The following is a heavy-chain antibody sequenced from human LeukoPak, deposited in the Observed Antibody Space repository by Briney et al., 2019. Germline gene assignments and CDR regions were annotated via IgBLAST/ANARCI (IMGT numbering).Heavy chain of an antibody. V-gene: IGHV4-39*07. J-gene: IGHJ4*02. CDR1: GGSISSSSYY. D-gene: IGHD6-19*01. CDR2: IYYSGST. Sequence: SETLSLTCTVSGGSISSSSYYWGWIRQPPGKGLEWIGSIYYSGSTYYNPSLKSRVTISVDTSKNQFSLKLSSVTAADTAVYYCARDGYIIAVAGNYFDYWGQGTLVTVSS. CDR3: ARDGYIIAVAGNYFDY.